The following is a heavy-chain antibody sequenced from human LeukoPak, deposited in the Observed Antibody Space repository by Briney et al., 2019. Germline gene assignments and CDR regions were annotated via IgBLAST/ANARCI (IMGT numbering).Heavy chain of an antibody. V-gene: IGHV4-59*08. CDR2: IDYSGNT. Sequence: PSETLSLTCTVSGGSIRSYYWNWIRQPPGTGLEWIGYIDYSGNTNSNPSLKSRVTISVDTSKTQFSLKLRSVTAADTAVYYCARSSGWYWYFDLWGRGTLVTVSS. D-gene: IGHD6-19*01. CDR3: ARSSGWYWYFDL. J-gene: IGHJ2*01. CDR1: GGSIRSYY.